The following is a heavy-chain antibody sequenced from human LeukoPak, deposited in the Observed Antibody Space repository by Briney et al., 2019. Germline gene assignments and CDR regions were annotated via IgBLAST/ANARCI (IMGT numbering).Heavy chain of an antibody. CDR3: ARDHWNYGGYFDY. Sequence: ASVTVSCKASGYTFTSYAMHWVRQAPGQRLEWMGWINAGNGNTKYSQEFQGRDTITRDTSASTAYMELSSLRSEDRAVYYCARDHWNYGGYFDYWGQGTLVTVSS. D-gene: IGHD1-7*01. CDR1: GYTFTSYA. J-gene: IGHJ4*02. CDR2: INAGNGNT. V-gene: IGHV1-3*03.